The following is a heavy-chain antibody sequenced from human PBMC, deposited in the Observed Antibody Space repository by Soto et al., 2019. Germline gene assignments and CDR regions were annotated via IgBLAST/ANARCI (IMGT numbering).Heavy chain of an antibody. J-gene: IGHJ6*03. Sequence: GGSLRLSCAASGFTFSSYWMHWVRQAPGKGLVWVSRINSDGSSTSYADSVKGRFTISRDNAKNTLYLQMNSLRAEDTAVYYCARGMGIAAAGIYYYYYYMDVWGKGTTVTVSS. D-gene: IGHD6-13*01. CDR3: ARGMGIAAAGIYYYYYYMDV. CDR1: GFTFSSYW. V-gene: IGHV3-74*01. CDR2: INSDGSST.